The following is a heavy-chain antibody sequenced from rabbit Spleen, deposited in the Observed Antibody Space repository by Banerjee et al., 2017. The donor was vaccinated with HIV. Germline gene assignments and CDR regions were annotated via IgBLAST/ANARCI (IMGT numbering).Heavy chain of an antibody. Sequence: LEESGGGLVKPGGTLTLTCTVSGFSFSSNWICWVRQAPGKGLEWIACIDTNDGDTDYANWPKGRFTISKTSSTTVTLQMTSLTAADTATYFCARGINSDINQLDLWGQGTLVTVS. D-gene: IGHD1-1*01. CDR2: IDTNDGDT. CDR1: GFSFSSNW. CDR3: ARGINSDINQLDL. J-gene: IGHJ3*01. V-gene: IGHV1S45*01.